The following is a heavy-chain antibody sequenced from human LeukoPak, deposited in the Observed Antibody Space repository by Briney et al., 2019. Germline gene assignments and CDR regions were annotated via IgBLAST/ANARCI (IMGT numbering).Heavy chain of an antibody. J-gene: IGHJ3*01. CDR2: IWVDGSNE. V-gene: IGHV3-33*01. CDR3: ASEISIFVNAFYL. Sequence: GGSLRLSCAASGFSFNRHGMPRVRQAPGQRLGWVVFIWVDGSNEYYADSVKGRFTISRDSTKNTLHLEMNSLRAEDTFVYYRASEISIFVNAFYLWGQGTVGTVSS. CDR1: GFSFNRHG.